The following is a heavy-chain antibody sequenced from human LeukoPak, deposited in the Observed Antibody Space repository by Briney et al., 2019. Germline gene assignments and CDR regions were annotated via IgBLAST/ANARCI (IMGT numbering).Heavy chain of an antibody. CDR2: ISYDGNNK. Sequence: PGGFLRLSCAASGFTFISYGMHWVRQAPGKGLGWGAVISYDGNNKYYAGSVKGRFITSRDNSESTLYLQMKTLRAEDTAIYFCAKGPGLELPLWYYGMDVWGQGTTVTVSS. V-gene: IGHV3-30*18. D-gene: IGHD1-7*01. CDR1: GFTFISYG. J-gene: IGHJ6*02. CDR3: AKGPGLELPLWYYGMDV.